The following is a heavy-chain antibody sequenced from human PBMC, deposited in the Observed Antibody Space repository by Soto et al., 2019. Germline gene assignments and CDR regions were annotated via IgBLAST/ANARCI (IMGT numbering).Heavy chain of an antibody. CDR2: IYYSGST. V-gene: IGHV4-39*01. D-gene: IGHD6-13*01. Sequence: SETLSLTCTVSGGSISSSSYYWGWIRQPPGKGLEWIGSIYYSGSTYYNPSLKSRVTISVDTSKNQFSLKLSSVTAADTAVYYCARQGRGSSWGQGTLVTVSS. J-gene: IGHJ4*02. CDR3: ARQGRGSS. CDR1: GGSISSSSYY.